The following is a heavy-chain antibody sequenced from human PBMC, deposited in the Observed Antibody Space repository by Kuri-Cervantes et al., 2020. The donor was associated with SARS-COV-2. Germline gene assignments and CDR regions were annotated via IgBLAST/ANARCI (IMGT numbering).Heavy chain of an antibody. CDR2: IRSKAYGGTT. CDR1: GFTFGDYA. D-gene: IGHD3-22*01. Sequence: LSLTCTASGFTFGDYAMSWVRQAPGKGLEWVGFIRSKAYGGTTEYAASVKGRFTISRDDSKGIAYLQMNSLKTEDTAVYYCAKVDLSGDSSGQCFDYWGQGTLVTVSS. CDR3: AKVDLSGDSSGQCFDY. V-gene: IGHV3-49*04. J-gene: IGHJ4*02.